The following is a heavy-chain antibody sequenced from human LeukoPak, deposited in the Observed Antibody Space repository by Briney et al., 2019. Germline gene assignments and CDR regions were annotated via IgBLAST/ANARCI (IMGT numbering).Heavy chain of an antibody. V-gene: IGHV3-21*01. CDR3: ARVSGSSRNWFDP. J-gene: IGHJ5*02. Sequence: GGSLRLSCAGSGFTFSSYSMNWVRQAPGKGLEWVSSITSSSSYIYYADSVKGRFTISRDNAKKSVYLQMNSLRAEDTAVYYCARVSGSSRNWFDPWGQGTLVTVSS. CDR2: ITSSSSYI. CDR1: GFTFSSYS. D-gene: IGHD6-6*01.